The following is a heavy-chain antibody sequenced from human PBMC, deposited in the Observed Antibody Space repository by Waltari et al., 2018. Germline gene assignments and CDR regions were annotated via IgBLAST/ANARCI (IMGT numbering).Heavy chain of an antibody. CDR2: IYYSGST. CDR3: ARHPAMTIMLWYFDL. V-gene: IGHV4-39*01. J-gene: IGHJ2*01. CDR1: GGSISSSSYS. D-gene: IGHD2-8*01. Sequence: QLQLQESGPGLVKPSETLSLTCTVSGGSISSSSYSWGWIRQPPGKGLEWIGSIYYSGSTYYNPALKSRVTISVDTSKNQFSLRLSAVTAADTAVYYCARHPAMTIMLWYFDLWGRGTLVTVSS.